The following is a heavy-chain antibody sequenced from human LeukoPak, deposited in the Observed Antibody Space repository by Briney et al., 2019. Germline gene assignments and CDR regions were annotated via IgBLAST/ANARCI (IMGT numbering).Heavy chain of an antibody. V-gene: IGHV1-69*05. J-gene: IGHJ5*02. D-gene: IGHD3-3*01. Sequence: GASVKVSCKASGGTFISYAISWVRQAPGQGLEWMGRIIPIFGTANYAQKFQGRVTITTDESTSTAYMELSSLRSEDTAVYYCASYLVPPSEWSDRDWFDPWGQGTLVTVSS. CDR2: IIPIFGTA. CDR1: GGTFISYA. CDR3: ASYLVPPSEWSDRDWFDP.